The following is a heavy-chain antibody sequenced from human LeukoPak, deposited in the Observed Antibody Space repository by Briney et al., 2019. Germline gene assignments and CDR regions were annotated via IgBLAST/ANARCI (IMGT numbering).Heavy chain of an antibody. D-gene: IGHD3-9*01. V-gene: IGHV1-2*02. Sequence: ASVKVSCKASGYTFTGYYMHWVRQAPGQGLEWMGWINPNSGGTNYGQKFQGRVTMTRDTSISTAYMELSRLRSDDTAVYYCARDFKTLTTYYDNVFDYWGQGTLVIVSS. CDR3: ARDFKTLTTYYDNVFDY. CDR2: INPNSGGT. CDR1: GYTFTGYY. J-gene: IGHJ4*02.